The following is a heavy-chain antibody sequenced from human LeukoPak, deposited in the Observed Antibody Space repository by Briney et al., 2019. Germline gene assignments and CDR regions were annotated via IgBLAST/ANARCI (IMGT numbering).Heavy chain of an antibody. CDR3: ARVWGRSGYYPTNWFDP. CDR2: INHSGST. CDR1: GGSFSGYY. J-gene: IGHJ5*02. Sequence: PSETLSLTCAVYGGSFSGYYWSWIRQPPGKGLEWIGEINHSGSTNYNPSLKSRVTISVDTSKNQFSLKLSSVTAADTAVYYCARVWGRSGYYPTNWFDPWGQGTLVTVSS. D-gene: IGHD3-3*01. V-gene: IGHV4-34*01.